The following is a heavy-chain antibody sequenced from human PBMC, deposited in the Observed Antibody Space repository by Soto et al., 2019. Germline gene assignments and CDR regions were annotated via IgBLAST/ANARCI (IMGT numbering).Heavy chain of an antibody. CDR2: IYYSGST. V-gene: IGHV4-30-4*01. CDR3: AREEVYNWFDP. Sequence: QVQLQGSGPGLVKPSQTLSLTYTVSGGSISSGDYYWSWIRQPPGKGLEWIGYIYYSGSTYYNPSLRSRVTISVDTSKNQFSLKLSSVTAADTAVYYCAREEVYNWFDPWGQGTLVTVSS. J-gene: IGHJ5*02. CDR1: GGSISSGDYY.